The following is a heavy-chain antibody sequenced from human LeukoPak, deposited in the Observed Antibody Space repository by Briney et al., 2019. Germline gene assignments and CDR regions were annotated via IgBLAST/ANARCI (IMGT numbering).Heavy chain of an antibody. Sequence: TSETLSLTCSVSGGSISSSSSYWGWIRQPPGKGLEWIGSIYYSGSTYYNPSLKSRVTISVDTSKNQFSLKLSSVTAADTAVYYCATYYYDSSGFGLPDQSLFDYWGQGTLVTVSS. D-gene: IGHD3-22*01. J-gene: IGHJ4*02. CDR3: ATYYYDSSGFGLPDQSLFDY. CDR2: IYYSGST. CDR1: GGSISSSSSY. V-gene: IGHV4-39*07.